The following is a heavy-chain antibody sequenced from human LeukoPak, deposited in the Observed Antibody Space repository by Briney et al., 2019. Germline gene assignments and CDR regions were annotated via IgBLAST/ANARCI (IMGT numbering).Heavy chain of an antibody. Sequence: GESLKISCKGSGYSFTSYWIGWVRQMPGKGLEWMGIIYPGDSDTRYSPSFQGQVTISADKSISTAYLQWSSLKASDTAMYYCARHSSYYYDSSGYQPKEDLDHWGQGTLVTVSS. CDR1: GYSFTSYW. D-gene: IGHD3-22*01. V-gene: IGHV5-51*01. CDR3: ARHSSYYYDSSGYQPKEDLDH. J-gene: IGHJ4*02. CDR2: IYPGDSDT.